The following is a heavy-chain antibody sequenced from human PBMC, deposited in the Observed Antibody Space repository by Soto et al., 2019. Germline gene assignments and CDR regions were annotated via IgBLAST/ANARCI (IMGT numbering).Heavy chain of an antibody. CDR3: ARHDKMTLGLNYFDL. Sequence: SETLSPTCSVSGDSISSDKWWSCVRQPPGKGLEWIGEMHHSGSRHYKPSLRGRATISVDKSRNQFSLQLTSVTAADTALYFCARHDKMTLGLNYFDLWGQGTLVTVSS. V-gene: IGHV4-4*02. CDR2: MHHSGSR. CDR1: GDSISSDKW. J-gene: IGHJ4*02. D-gene: IGHD3-3*01.